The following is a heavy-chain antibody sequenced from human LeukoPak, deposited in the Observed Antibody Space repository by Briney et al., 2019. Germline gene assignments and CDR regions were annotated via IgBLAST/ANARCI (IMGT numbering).Heavy chain of an antibody. V-gene: IGHV4-34*01. CDR3: AREGYRGGGFDF. J-gene: IGHJ4*02. D-gene: IGHD5-12*01. Sequence: SETLSLTCAVYGGSFSGYYWSWIRQPPGKGLEWIGNFYYSGSTHYNPSLKSRVTISVDTSNNQFSLKLNSVTAADTAVYYCAREGYRGGGFDFWGQGTLVTVSS. CDR2: FYYSGST. CDR1: GGSFSGYY.